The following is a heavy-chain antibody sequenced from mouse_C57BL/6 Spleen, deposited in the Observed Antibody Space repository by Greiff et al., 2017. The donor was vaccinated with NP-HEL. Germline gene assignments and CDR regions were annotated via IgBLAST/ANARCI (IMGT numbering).Heavy chain of an antibody. D-gene: IGHD1-1*01. V-gene: IGHV5-17*01. J-gene: IGHJ4*01. CDR1: GFTFSDYG. Sequence: EVKLVESGGGLVKPGGSLKLSCAASGFTFSDYGMHWVRQAPEKGLEWVAYISSGSSTIYYADTVKGRFTISRDNAKNTLFLQMTSLRSEDTAMYYCARPDYYYGSSSFYAMDYWGQGTSVTVSS. CDR2: ISSGSSTI. CDR3: ARPDYYYGSSSFYAMDY.